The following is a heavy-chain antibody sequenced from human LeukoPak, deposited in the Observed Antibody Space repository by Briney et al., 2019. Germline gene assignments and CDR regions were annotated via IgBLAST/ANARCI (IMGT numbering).Heavy chain of an antibody. J-gene: IGHJ4*02. Sequence: GGSLRLSCAASGFTFSSYAMSWVRQAPGKGLEWVSAISGSGGSTYYADSVKGRFTISRDNSKNTLYLQMNSLRAEDTAMYYCARQAYSGSFQEYFDYWGQGTLVTVSS. D-gene: IGHD1-26*01. CDR1: GFTFSSYA. CDR3: ARQAYSGSFQEYFDY. V-gene: IGHV3-23*01. CDR2: ISGSGGST.